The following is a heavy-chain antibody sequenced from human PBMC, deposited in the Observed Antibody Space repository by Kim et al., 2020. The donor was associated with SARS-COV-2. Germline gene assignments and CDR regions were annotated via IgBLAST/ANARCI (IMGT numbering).Heavy chain of an antibody. CDR2: IKQDGSEK. Sequence: GGSLRLSCAGSGFTFSRYWMNWVRQPPGKGLEWVANIKQDGSEKYNVDSVKGRFTISRDNAKNSLYLQMNSLRAEDTAVYYCARGPYYYAMDVWGQGATVTVSS. J-gene: IGHJ6*02. CDR1: GFTFSRYW. CDR3: ARGPYYYAMDV. V-gene: IGHV3-7*01.